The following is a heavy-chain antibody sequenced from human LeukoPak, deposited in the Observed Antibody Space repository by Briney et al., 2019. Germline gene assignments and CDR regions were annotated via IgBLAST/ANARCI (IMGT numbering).Heavy chain of an antibody. D-gene: IGHD3-22*01. CDR1: GFTFSSYG. V-gene: IGHV3-30*02. J-gene: IGHJ4*02. CDR2: IRYDGSNK. Sequence: PGRSLRLSCAASGFTFSSYGMHWVRQAPGKGLEWVAFIRYDGSNKYYADSVKGRFTISRDNSKNTLYLQMNSLRAEDTAVYYCAREETYYYDSSDYWGQGTLVTVSS. CDR3: AREETYYYDSSDY.